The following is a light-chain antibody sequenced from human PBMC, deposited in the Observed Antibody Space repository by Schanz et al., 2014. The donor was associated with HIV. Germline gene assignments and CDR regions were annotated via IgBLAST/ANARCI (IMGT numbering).Light chain of an antibody. CDR1: AFNVGHNF. CDR3: ATWDRTLSAVV. V-gene: IGLV1-51*02. J-gene: IGLJ2*01. Sequence: QSVLTQPPSVSAAPGQRVTIPCSGGAFNVGHNFVFWYQQFPGTAPKLLIHNNDQRPSGVPDRFSGSKTGTSATLAIVGLQTGDEADYYCATWDRTLSAVVFGGGTKLTVL. CDR2: NND.